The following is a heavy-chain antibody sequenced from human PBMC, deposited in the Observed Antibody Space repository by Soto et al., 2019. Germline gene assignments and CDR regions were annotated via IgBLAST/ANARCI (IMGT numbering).Heavy chain of an antibody. D-gene: IGHD3-22*01. CDR1: GFTFSSYG. CDR3: ARDAYDSSGYYPFDY. CDR2: IWYDGSNK. Sequence: GGSLRLSCAASGFTFSSYGMHWVRQAPGKGLEWVAVIWYDGSNKYYADSVKGRFTISRDNSKNKLYLQMNSLRAEDTAVYYCARDAYDSSGYYPFDYWGQGTLVTVSS. V-gene: IGHV3-33*01. J-gene: IGHJ4*02.